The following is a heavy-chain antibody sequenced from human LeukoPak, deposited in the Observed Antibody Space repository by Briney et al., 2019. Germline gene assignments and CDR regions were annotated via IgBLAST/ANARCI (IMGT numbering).Heavy chain of an antibody. CDR3: AKDNILRYYDILTGPEGYYFDY. V-gene: IGHV3-23*01. Sequence: PGGSLRLSCAASGFTFSSYAMGWVRQAPGKGLEWVSAISGSGGSTYYADSVKGRFTISRDNSKNTLYLQMNSLRAEDTAVYYCAKDNILRYYDILTGPEGYYFDYWGQGTLVTVSS. CDR2: ISGSGGST. J-gene: IGHJ4*02. CDR1: GFTFSSYA. D-gene: IGHD3-9*01.